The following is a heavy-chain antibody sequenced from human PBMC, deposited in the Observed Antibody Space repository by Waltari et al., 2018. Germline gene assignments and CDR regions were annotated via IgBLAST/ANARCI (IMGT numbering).Heavy chain of an antibody. Sequence: QVQLVQSGAEVKKPGASVKVSCKASGYTFTSYGISWVRQAPGQGLEWMGWISAYNGNTNYAQKLQGRVTMTTDTSTSTAYMELRSLRSDDTAVYYCARAGRVVVITTFSAFDIWGQGTMVTVSS. CDR3: ARAGRVVVITTFSAFDI. V-gene: IGHV1-18*01. D-gene: IGHD3-22*01. CDR1: GYTFTSYG. J-gene: IGHJ3*02. CDR2: ISAYNGNT.